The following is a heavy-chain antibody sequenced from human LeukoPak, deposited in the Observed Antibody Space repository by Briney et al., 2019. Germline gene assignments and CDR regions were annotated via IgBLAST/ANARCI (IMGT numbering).Heavy chain of an antibody. CDR2: ISSSGSTI. J-gene: IGHJ6*04. CDR3: AELGITMIGGV. V-gene: IGHV3-48*03. CDR1: GFTFSSYE. D-gene: IGHD3-10*02. Sequence: GSLRLSCAASGFTFSSYEMNWVRQAPGKVLEWVSYISSSGSTIYYADSVKGRFTISRDNAKNSLYLQMNSLRAEDTAVYYCAELGITMIGGVWGKGTTVTISS.